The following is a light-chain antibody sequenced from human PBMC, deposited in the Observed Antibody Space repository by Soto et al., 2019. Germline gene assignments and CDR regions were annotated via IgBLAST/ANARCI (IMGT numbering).Light chain of an antibody. CDR3: AAWDDSLDYV. V-gene: IGLV1-44*01. CDR2: SNN. Sequence: QSVLTQPPSASGTPGQRVTISCSGSSSNIGSNTVNWYQQLPGTAPQLLIYSNNQRPSGVPDRFSGSKSGTSASLAISGLQSEDEADYYCAAWDDSLDYVFGTGTKVTVL. CDR1: SSNIGSNT. J-gene: IGLJ1*01.